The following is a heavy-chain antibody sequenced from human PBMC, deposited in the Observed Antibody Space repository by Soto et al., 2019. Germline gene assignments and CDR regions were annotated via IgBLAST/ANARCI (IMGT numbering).Heavy chain of an antibody. Sequence: ESLSLSCLVSGESISSSSYYWGWIRQPPGKGLEWIGSIYYSGRTYYNPSFKSRVTISIDTSKNQFSLKLSSVTATDTAVYYCDRQRTTVVTQAYFDHWGQGAPVTVSS. J-gene: IGHJ4*02. CDR2: IYYSGRT. V-gene: IGHV4-39*01. CDR1: GESISSSSYY. CDR3: DRQRTTVVTQAYFDH. D-gene: IGHD2-21*02.